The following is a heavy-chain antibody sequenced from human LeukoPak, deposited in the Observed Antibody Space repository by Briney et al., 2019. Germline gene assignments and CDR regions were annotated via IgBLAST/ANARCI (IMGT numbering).Heavy chain of an antibody. CDR1: GGTFSSYA. CDR2: IIPILGIA. CDR3: ARVGISSWYYFDY. D-gene: IGHD6-13*01. J-gene: IGHJ4*02. V-gene: IGHV1-69*04. Sequence: GASVKVSCKASGGTFSSYATSWVRQAPGQGLEWMGRIIPILGIANYAQKFQGRVTITADKSTSTAYMELSSLRSEDTAVYYCARVGISSWYYFDYWGQRTLVTVSS.